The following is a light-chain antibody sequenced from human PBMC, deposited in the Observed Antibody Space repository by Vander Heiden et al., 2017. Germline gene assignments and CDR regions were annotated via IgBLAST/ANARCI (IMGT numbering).Light chain of an antibody. CDR3: QQYNNWPRT. V-gene: IGKV3-15*01. CDR2: GAS. CDR1: QSVSSN. Sequence: VMTQFPATLSVSPGERATLSCRASQSVSSNLAWYQQKPGQAPRLLIYGASTRATGIPARFSGSGSGTEFTLTISSLQSEDFAVYYCQQYNNWPRTFGQGTKLEIK. J-gene: IGKJ2*01.